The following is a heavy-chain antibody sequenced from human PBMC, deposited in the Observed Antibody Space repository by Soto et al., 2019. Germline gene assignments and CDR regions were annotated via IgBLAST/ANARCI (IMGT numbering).Heavy chain of an antibody. D-gene: IGHD2-2*01. CDR2: MNPNSGNT. CDR3: ARGGYCSSTSCHQGWFAP. Sequence: QVQLVQSGAEVKKPGASVKVSCKASGYTFTSYDINWVRQATGQGLEWMGWMNPNSGNTGYAQKFKGSVTMTRNTSISTAYMELSSLRSEDTAVYYCARGGYCSSTSCHQGWFAPWGQGTLVTVSS. CDR1: GYTFTSYD. J-gene: IGHJ5*02. V-gene: IGHV1-8*01.